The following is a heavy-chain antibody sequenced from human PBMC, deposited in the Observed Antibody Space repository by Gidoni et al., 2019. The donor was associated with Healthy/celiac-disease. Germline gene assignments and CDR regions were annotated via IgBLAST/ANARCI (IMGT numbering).Heavy chain of an antibody. V-gene: IGHV3-30-3*01. CDR2: ISYDGSNK. CDR1: GFTFSSYA. CDR3: ARDKNDYYDSSGYYWY. D-gene: IGHD3-22*01. Sequence: QVQLVESGGGVVQPGRSLRLSCAASGFTFSSYAMHWVRQAPGKGLEWVAVISYDGSNKYYADSVKGRFTISRDNSKNTLYLQMNSLRAEDTAVYYCARDKNDYYDSSGYYWYWGQGTLVTVSS. J-gene: IGHJ4*02.